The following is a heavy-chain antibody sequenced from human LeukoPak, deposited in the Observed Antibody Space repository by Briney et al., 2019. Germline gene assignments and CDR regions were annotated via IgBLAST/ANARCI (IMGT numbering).Heavy chain of an antibody. Sequence: GGSLRLSCAASGFTFSSYAMHWVRQAPGKGLEWVAVISYDGSNKYYADSVKGRFTISRDIAKNSLYLQMKSLKAEDTAVYYCARDKRGPTPPLDYWGQGTLVTVSS. CDR2: ISYDGSNK. CDR3: ARDKRGPTPPLDY. J-gene: IGHJ4*02. V-gene: IGHV3-30*04. D-gene: IGHD5-24*01. CDR1: GFTFSSYA.